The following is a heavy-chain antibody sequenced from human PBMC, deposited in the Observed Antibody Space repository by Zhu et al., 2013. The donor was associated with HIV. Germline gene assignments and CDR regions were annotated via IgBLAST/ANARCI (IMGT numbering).Heavy chain of an antibody. CDR2: ISYDGANK. J-gene: IGHJ4*02. CDR3: ARDDHYYFDY. V-gene: IGHV3-30-3*01. CDR1: GFTFSNSA. Sequence: VQLVETGGGLIQPGGSLRLSCAASGFTFSNSAMNWVRQAPGKGLEWVAVISYDGANKDYADSVKGRFTISRDNSKNRLHLQMNSLRAEDTAVYYCARDDHYYFDYWGQGTLVTVSS.